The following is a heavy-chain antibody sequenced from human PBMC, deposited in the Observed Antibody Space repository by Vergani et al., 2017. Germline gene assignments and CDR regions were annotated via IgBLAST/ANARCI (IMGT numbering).Heavy chain of an antibody. J-gene: IGHJ6*02. V-gene: IGHV3-21*01. CDR3: AREMRLLWFGELLPKGYYYGMDV. CDR1: GFTFSSYS. CDR2: ISSSSSYI. Sequence: EVQLVESGGGLVKPGGSLRLSCAASGFTFSSYSMNWVRQAPGKGLEWVSSISSSSSYIYYADSVKGRFTNSRDNAKNSLYLQMNSLRAEDTAVYYCAREMRLLWFGELLPKGYYYGMDVWGQGTTVTVSS. D-gene: IGHD3-10*01.